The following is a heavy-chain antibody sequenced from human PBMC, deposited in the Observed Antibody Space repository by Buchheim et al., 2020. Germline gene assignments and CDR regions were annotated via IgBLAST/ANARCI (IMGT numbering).Heavy chain of an antibody. CDR2: ISYDGSDK. J-gene: IGHJ6*03. Sequence: QVQLVESGGGVVQPGRSLRLSCAASGFTFSSYGMHWVRQAPGKGLAWVAVISYDGSDKYYADSVKGRFTISRDNSKNTLYLQMNSLRAEDTAVYCCAKDGAPYCTSSVCIYYYYMDVWGKGTT. D-gene: IGHD2-8*01. CDR1: GFTFSSYG. V-gene: IGHV3-30*18. CDR3: AKDGAPYCTSSVCIYYYYMDV.